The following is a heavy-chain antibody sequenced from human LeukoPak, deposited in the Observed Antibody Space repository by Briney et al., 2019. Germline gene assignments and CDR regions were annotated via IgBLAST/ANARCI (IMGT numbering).Heavy chain of an antibody. J-gene: IGHJ1*01. Sequence: PGGSLRLSCAASGFTFSSYAMSWVRQAPGKGLEWVSAISGSGGSTYYADSVKGRLTISRDNSKNTLYLQMNSLRAEDTAVYYCAKRVTEWYPPNPTYFQHWGQGTLVTVSS. CDR2: ISGSGGST. CDR1: GFTFSSYA. D-gene: IGHD3-3*01. CDR3: AKRVTEWYPPNPTYFQH. V-gene: IGHV3-23*01.